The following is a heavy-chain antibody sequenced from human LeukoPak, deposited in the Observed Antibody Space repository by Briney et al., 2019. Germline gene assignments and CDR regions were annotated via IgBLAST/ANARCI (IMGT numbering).Heavy chain of an antibody. CDR3: AKGRRYSSGWYHFDY. V-gene: IGHV3-33*06. Sequence: PGRSLSLSCAASGFTFSSYGMHWVRQAAGKGLEWVAVIWYDGSNKYYADSVKGRFTISRDNSKNTLYLQMNSLRAEDTAVYYCAKGRRYSSGWYHFDYWGQGTLVTVSS. CDR1: GFTFSSYG. D-gene: IGHD6-19*01. J-gene: IGHJ4*02. CDR2: IWYDGSNK.